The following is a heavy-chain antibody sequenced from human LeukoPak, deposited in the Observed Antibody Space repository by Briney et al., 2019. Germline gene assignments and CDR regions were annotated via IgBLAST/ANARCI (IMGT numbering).Heavy chain of an antibody. V-gene: IGHV4-34*01. D-gene: IGHD3-22*01. CDR1: GGSFSGYY. Sequence: SETLSLTCAVYGGSFSGYYWSWIRQPPGKGLEWIGEINQSGSTNYNPSLKSRVTISVDTSKNQFSLKLSSVTAADTAVYYCASYSYYYDSSGYFDYWGQGTLVTVSS. CDR2: INQSGST. J-gene: IGHJ4*02. CDR3: ASYSYYYDSSGYFDY.